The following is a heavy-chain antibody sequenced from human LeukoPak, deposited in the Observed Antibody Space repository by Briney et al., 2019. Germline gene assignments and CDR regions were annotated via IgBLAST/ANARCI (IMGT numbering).Heavy chain of an antibody. J-gene: IGHJ6*03. CDR1: GGPFSGYY. Sequence: PSETLSLTCAVYGGPFSGYYWNWIRQPPGEGLEWIGEINHSGSTNYNPSLKSRVTISVDTSKNQFSLKVNSVTAADTAVYYCARRSGAADGYNYDYYYYMDVWGRGTTVTVSS. CDR3: ARRSGAADGYNYDYYYYMDV. CDR2: INHSGST. V-gene: IGHV4-34*01. D-gene: IGHD5-24*01.